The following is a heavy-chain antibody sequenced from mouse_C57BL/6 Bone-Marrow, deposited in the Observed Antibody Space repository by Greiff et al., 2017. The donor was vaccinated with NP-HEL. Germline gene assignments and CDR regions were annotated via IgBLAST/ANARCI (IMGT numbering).Heavy chain of an antibody. Sequence: QVQLQQPGAELVKPGASVKLSCKASGYTFTSYWMQWVKQRPGQGLEWIGEIDPSDSYTNYNQTFKGQATVTVDTSSSTAYMQLSSLTSEDSAVYYGARFYPWFAYWGQGTLVIVSA. V-gene: IGHV1-50*01. CDR1: GYTFTSYW. D-gene: IGHD2-1*01. CDR2: IDPSDSYT. J-gene: IGHJ3*01. CDR3: ARFYPWFAY.